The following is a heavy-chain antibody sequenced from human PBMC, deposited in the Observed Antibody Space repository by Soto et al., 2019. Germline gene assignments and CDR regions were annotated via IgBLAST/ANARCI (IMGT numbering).Heavy chain of an antibody. CDR1: GGSVSSGSYY. Sequence: PSETLSLTCTVSGGSVSSGSYYWSWIRQPPGKGLEWIGCVYYSGSTNYNPSLESRVTISVDKSKNQFSLKLMSVSAADTAVYYCGRLEGLATISYYFDYWGQGALVTVSS. D-gene: IGHD3-9*01. V-gene: IGHV4-61*01. CDR3: GRLEGLATISYYFDY. CDR2: VYYSGST. J-gene: IGHJ4*02.